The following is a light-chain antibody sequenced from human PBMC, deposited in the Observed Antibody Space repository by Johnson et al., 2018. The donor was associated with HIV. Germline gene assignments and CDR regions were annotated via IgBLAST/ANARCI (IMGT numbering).Light chain of an antibody. CDR3: ATWDNSLTPFYV. J-gene: IGLJ1*01. CDR1: SSNIGNNY. CDR2: DNN. Sequence: QSVLTQPPSVSAAPGQKVTISCSGSSSNIGNNYVSWYQQLPGTAPKLLIYDNNKRPSGIPDRFSGSKSGTSATLGITGLQTGDEADYYCATWDNSLTPFYVFGTAPKVTV. V-gene: IGLV1-51*01.